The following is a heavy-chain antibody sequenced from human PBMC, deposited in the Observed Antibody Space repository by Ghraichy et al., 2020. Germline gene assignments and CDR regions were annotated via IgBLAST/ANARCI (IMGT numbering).Heavy chain of an antibody. D-gene: IGHD3-9*01. V-gene: IGHV3-23*01. CDR1: GFSFPGYA. CDR3: AKGPNYDILTAYFHY. CDR2: ISGSGGST. J-gene: IGHJ4*02. Sequence: GGSLRLSCAASGFSFPGYAMSWVRQAPGKGLEWVSDISGSGGSTNNADSVKGRFSISRDNSKNTLYLQMNSLRAEDTAVYYCAKGPNYDILTAYFHYWGQGTLVTVSS.